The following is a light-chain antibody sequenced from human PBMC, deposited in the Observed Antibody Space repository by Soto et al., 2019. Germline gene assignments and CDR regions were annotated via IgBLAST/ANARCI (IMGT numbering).Light chain of an antibody. CDR1: QDISSW. CDR2: AAS. CDR3: QQTNSAPYT. V-gene: IGKV1-12*01. J-gene: IGKJ2*01. Sequence: DIQMTQSPSSVSASVGDRVTITCRASQDISSWLTWYQQKPGIAPKSLIYAASSLQSGVPTRFSGSGSGTDFSLTISSLQPEDFATYYCQQTNSAPYTFGQGTKLEMK.